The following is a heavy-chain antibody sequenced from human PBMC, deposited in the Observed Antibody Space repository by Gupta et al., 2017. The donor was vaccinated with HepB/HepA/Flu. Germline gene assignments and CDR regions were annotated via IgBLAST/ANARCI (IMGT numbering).Heavy chain of an antibody. CDR3: AHRGGDYYDSNNYYYPYYFDY. CDR1: EFSLSTSGVG. CDR2: IYWDDDK. V-gene: IGHV2-5*02. Sequence: QITLKESGPTLVKPTQTLTLTCTFSEFSLSTSGVGVGWIRQPPGKALEWLALIYWDDDKRYSPSLRSRLTITKDTSKNQVVLTMTNVDPVDTATYYCAHRGGDYYDSNNYYYPYYFDYWGQGTLVTVSS. D-gene: IGHD3-22*01. J-gene: IGHJ4*02.